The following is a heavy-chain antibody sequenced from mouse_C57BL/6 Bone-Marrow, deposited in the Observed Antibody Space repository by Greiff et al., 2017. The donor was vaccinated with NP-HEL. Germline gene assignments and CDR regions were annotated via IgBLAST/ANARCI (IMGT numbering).Heavy chain of an antibody. CDR3: ARGVVIDY. CDR1: GYTFTSYW. D-gene: IGHD1-1*01. CDR2: IDPSDSYT. Sequence: VQLQQPGAELVRPGTSVKLSCKASGYTFTSYWMHWVKQRPGQGLEWIGVIDPSDSYTNYNQKFKGKATLTVDTSSSTAYMQLSSLTSEDSAVYYCARGVVIDYWGQGTTLTVSS. V-gene: IGHV1-59*01. J-gene: IGHJ2*01.